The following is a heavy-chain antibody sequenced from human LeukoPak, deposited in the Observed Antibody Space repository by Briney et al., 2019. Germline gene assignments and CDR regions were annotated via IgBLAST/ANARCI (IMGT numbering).Heavy chain of an antibody. V-gene: IGHV4-39*01. CDR2: IYYNGRT. Sequence: WETLSLTCTVSGGSISSSSFYWGWIRQPPGKGLGWIGCIYYNGRTYSNPSLKSRVTISVDTSKSQFCLKLSSVIAADTAVYYCAPRSYYDTSGVYGMDVWGQGTTVTVSS. D-gene: IGHD3-22*01. CDR3: APRSYYDTSGVYGMDV. J-gene: IGHJ6*02. CDR1: GGSISSSSFY.